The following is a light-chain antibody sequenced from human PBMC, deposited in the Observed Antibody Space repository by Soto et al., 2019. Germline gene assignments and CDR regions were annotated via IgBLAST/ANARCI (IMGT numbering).Light chain of an antibody. CDR1: SSDVGGYNY. V-gene: IGLV2-14*01. Sequence: QSVLTQPASVSGSPGQSITFSCTGTSSDVGGYNYVSWYQQHPGKAPQLMIYDVTNRPSGVSNRFSGSKSGNTASLTISGLQAEDEADYYCSSYTSSSTLYVIFGGGTKVTVL. CDR3: SSYTSSSTLYVI. CDR2: DVT. J-gene: IGLJ2*01.